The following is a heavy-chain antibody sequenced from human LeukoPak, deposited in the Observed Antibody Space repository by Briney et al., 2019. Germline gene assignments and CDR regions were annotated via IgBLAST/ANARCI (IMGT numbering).Heavy chain of an antibody. D-gene: IGHD4-17*01. CDR1: GGTFSSYA. Sequence: GASVKVSCKASGGTFSSYAISWVRQAPGQGLEWMGGIIPIFGTANYAQKFQGRVTITADKSTSTAYMELSSLRSEDTAVYYCARADCGDLPFDYWGQGTLVTVSS. V-gene: IGHV1-69*06. CDR3: ARADCGDLPFDY. J-gene: IGHJ4*02. CDR2: IIPIFGTA.